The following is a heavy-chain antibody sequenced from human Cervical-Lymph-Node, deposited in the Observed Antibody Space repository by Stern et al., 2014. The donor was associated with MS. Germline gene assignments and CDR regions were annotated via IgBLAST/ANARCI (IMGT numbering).Heavy chain of an antibody. CDR1: GFTFSSYA. D-gene: IGHD4-23*01. V-gene: IGHV3-23*04. J-gene: IGHJ4*02. CDR2: ISGSGGST. CDR3: AKAFDYGGSAFDY. Sequence: EVQLVQSGGGLVQPGGPLRLSCAASGFTFSSYAMSWVRQAPGKGLEWVSAISGSGGSTYYADSVNGRFTISRDNSKNTLYLQMHSLRAGDAAVYYCAKAFDYGGSAFDYWGQGTLVTVSS.